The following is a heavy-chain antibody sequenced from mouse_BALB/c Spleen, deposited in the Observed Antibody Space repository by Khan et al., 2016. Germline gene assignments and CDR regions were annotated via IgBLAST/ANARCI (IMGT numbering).Heavy chain of an antibody. CDR1: GYSFTRYW. CDR2: IHPSDSES. J-gene: IGHJ4*01. D-gene: IGHD2-1*01. CDR3: TRSAYGNHPYCAMDC. Sequence: QVQLQQPGTELVRPGASVKLSCKASGYSFTRYWMNWVKQRPGQGLEWIGMIHPSDSESRFNQKFKDKATLTVYNSSSIAYMQLSSPTSEDSAVYYCTRSAYGNHPYCAMDCWGQGTSVTVSS. V-gene: IGHV1-61*01.